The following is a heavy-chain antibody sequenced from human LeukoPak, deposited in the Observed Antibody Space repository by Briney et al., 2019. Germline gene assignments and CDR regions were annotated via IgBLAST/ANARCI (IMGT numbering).Heavy chain of an antibody. CDR3: AKAPHLVAAYYFDY. V-gene: IGHV3-21*04. CDR1: GFTFSSYS. D-gene: IGHD2-8*02. J-gene: IGHJ4*02. CDR2: ISSSSSYI. Sequence: GGSLRLSCAASGFTFSSYSMNWVRQAPGKGLEWVSPISSSSSYIYYADSVKGRFTISRDNAKNSLYLQMNSLRAEDTAVYYCAKAPHLVAAYYFDYWGQGTLVTVSS.